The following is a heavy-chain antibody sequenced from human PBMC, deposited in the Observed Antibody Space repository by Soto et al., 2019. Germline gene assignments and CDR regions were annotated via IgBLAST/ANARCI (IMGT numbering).Heavy chain of an antibody. CDR1: GFTFGSYS. CDR2: ISSSSSTI. Sequence: PGVSLRLSCAASGFTFGSYSMNWVRQSPGKGLEWVSYISSSSSTIYYADSVKGRFTISRDNAKNSLYLQMNSLRDEDTAVYYCERDKYYYDSSGYYLFDYWAQGSLVTVSA. V-gene: IGHV3-48*02. J-gene: IGHJ4*02. CDR3: ERDKYYYDSSGYYLFDY. D-gene: IGHD3-22*01.